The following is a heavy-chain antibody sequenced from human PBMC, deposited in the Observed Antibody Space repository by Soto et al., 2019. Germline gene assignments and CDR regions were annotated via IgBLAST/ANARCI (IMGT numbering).Heavy chain of an antibody. V-gene: IGHV3-23*01. D-gene: IGHD6-13*01. CDR2: ISGSGGST. Sequence: HPGGSLRLSCAASGFTFSSYAMSWVRQAPGKGLEWVSAISGSGGSTYYADSVKGRFTISRDNSKNTLYLQMNSLRAEDTAVYYCAKDGTYSSSWYDWFDPWGQGTLVTVSS. CDR3: AKDGTYSSSWYDWFDP. J-gene: IGHJ5*02. CDR1: GFTFSSYA.